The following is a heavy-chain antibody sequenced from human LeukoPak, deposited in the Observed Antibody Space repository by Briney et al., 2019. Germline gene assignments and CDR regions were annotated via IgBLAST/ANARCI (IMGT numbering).Heavy chain of an antibody. Sequence: ASVKVSCKASGYTFSNHGVTWVRQARGQGLEWMGWINAYNGNTNYAKKFQGRVTMTKITSTSTAYMELRSLRSDDTAVYYCARDSTNQLRFLEWYDRSPIDYWGQGTLVTVSS. J-gene: IGHJ4*02. V-gene: IGHV1-18*01. CDR2: INAYNGNT. CDR1: GYTFSNHG. CDR3: ARDSTNQLRFLEWYDRSPIDY. D-gene: IGHD3-3*01.